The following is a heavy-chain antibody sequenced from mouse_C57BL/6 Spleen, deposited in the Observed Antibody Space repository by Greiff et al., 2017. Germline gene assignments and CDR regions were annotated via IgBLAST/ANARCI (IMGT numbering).Heavy chain of an antibody. Sequence: EVMLVESGGGLVKPGGSLKLSCAASGFTFSDYGMHWVRQAPEKGLEWVAYISSGSSTIYYADTVKGRFTISRDNAKNTLFLQMTSLRSEDTAMYYCARVLLPYAMDYGGQGTSVTVSS. CDR2: ISSGSSTI. CDR1: GFTFSDYG. J-gene: IGHJ4*01. V-gene: IGHV5-17*01. D-gene: IGHD2-10*01. CDR3: ARVLLPYAMDY.